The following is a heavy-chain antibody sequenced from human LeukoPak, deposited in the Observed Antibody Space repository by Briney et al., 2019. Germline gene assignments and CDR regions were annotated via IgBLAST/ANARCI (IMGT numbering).Heavy chain of an antibody. D-gene: IGHD3-3*01. CDR2: INPYSGGT. CDR3: ARAEITIFGPTYRPVDY. Sequence: GASVKVSCKASGYTFTDYHIHWVRQAPGQGLEWMGRINPYSGGTHYSQEFQGRVTMTRDTSISTAYMELSRLRSDDTAVYYCARAEITIFGPTYRPVDYWGQGTLVTVSS. CDR1: GYTFTDYH. J-gene: IGHJ4*02. V-gene: IGHV1-2*06.